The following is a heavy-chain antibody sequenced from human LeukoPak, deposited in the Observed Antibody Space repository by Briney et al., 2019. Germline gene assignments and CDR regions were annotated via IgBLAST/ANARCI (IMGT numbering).Heavy chain of an antibody. D-gene: IGHD3-16*02. CDR3: ARGIFALNWFDP. V-gene: IGHV4-59*01. J-gene: IGHJ5*02. CDR1: GGSISSYY. CDR2: IYYSGST. Sequence: PSETLSLTCTVSGGSISSYYWSWIRQPPGKGLEWIGYIYYSGSTNYNPSLKSRATISVDTSKNQFSLKLSSVTAADTAVYYCARGIFALNWFDPWGQGTLVTVSS.